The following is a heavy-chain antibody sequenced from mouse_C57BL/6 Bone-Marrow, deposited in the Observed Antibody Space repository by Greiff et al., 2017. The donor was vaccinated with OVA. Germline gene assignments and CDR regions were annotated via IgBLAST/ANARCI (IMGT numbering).Heavy chain of an antibody. V-gene: IGHV14-4*01. Sequence: VQLQQSGAELVRPGASVKLSCTASGFNIKDDYMHWVKQRPEQGLEWIGWIDPENGDTEYASKFQGKATITADTSSNTAYLQLSSLTSEDTAFYYCTTGFGYSYLGQCTTLTVSS. CDR1: GFNIKDDY. J-gene: IGHJ2*01. CDR2: IDPENGDT. D-gene: IGHD2-3*01. CDR3: TTGFGYSY.